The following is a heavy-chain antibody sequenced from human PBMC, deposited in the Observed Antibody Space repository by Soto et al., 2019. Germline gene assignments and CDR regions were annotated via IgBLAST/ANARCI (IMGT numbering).Heavy chain of an antibody. CDR1: GCTFSSYA. CDR3: ARLVDTADYYYYGMDV. Sequence: GASVKVSCKASGCTFSSYAISWVRQAPGQGLEWMGGIIPIFGTANYAQKFQGRVTITADESTSTAYMELSSLRSEDTAVYYCARLVDTADYYYYGMDVWGQGTTVTVSS. V-gene: IGHV1-69*13. D-gene: IGHD5-18*01. CDR2: IIPIFGTA. J-gene: IGHJ6*02.